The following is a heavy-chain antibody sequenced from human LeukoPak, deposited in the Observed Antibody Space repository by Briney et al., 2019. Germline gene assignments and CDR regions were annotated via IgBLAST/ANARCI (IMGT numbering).Heavy chain of an antibody. J-gene: IGHJ6*02. CDR2: IYYSGST. D-gene: IGHD2-2*01. CDR1: GGSISSSSYY. V-gene: IGHV4-61*05. CDR3: ARQYCSSTSCYADYGMDV. Sequence: KPSETLSLTCTVSGGSISSSSYYWGWIRQPPGKGLEWIGYIYYSGSTNYNPSLKSRVTISVDTSKNQFSLKLSSVTAADTAVYYCARQYCSSTSCYADYGMDVWGQGTTVTVSS.